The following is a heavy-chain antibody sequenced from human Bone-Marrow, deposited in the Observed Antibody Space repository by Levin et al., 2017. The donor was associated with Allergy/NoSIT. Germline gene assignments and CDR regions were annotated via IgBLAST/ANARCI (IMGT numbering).Heavy chain of an antibody. D-gene: IGHD3-22*01. J-gene: IGHJ4*02. CDR3: AGNDTRAYPSPCDS. CDR1: GFIFSNYA. V-gene: IGHV3-23*01. CDR2: ISGSGGNT. Sequence: GGSLRLSCAASGFIFSNYAMNWVRQAPGKGLEWVSQISGSGGNTHYADPVKGRFTFSRDNSKNTLYLQMNSLGADATALYYCAGNDTRAYPSPCDSWGKGNLVTGSS.